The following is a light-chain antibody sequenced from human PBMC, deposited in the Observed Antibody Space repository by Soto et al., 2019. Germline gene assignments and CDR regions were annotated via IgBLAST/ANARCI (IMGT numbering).Light chain of an antibody. CDR2: DVG. V-gene: IGLV2-14*01. CDR3: SSYSSSSTVL. Sequence: QPVLTQPASVSGSPGQSITISCTGTSSDVGGYNYVSWYQQHPGKAPKLIIYDVGNRPSGVSDRFSGSKSGNTASLTISGLQAEDEADYYCSSYSSSSTVLFGGGTKLTVL. J-gene: IGLJ2*01. CDR1: SSDVGGYNY.